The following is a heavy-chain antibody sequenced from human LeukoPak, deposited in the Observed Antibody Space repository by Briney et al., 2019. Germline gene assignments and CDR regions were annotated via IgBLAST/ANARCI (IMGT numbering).Heavy chain of an antibody. D-gene: IGHD6-13*01. CDR3: ARVKQQQTIFYYNYYYMDV. CDR1: GGSFSGYY. J-gene: IGHJ6*03. V-gene: IGHV4-34*01. CDR2: IYHSGST. Sequence: SETLSLTCAVYGGSFSGYYWSWLRQPPGKGLEWIGSIYHSGSTYYNPSLKSRVTISVDTSKNQFSLKLSSVTAADTAVYYCARVKQQQTIFYYNYYYMDVWGKGTTVTVSS.